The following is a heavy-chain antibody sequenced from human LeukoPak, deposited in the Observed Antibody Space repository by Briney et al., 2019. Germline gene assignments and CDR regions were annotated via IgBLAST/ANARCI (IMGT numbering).Heavy chain of an antibody. CDR3: ARYSRLPSSTVRINYYYMDV. Sequence: GESLKISCKGSGYSFTNYWFAWVRPMPGKGLEWMGIIYPGDSDIRYSPSFQGQVTISVDKSISTAYLQWTSLKASDTGMYYCARYSRLPSSTVRINYYYMDVWGKGTTVTVSS. CDR1: GYSFTNYW. J-gene: IGHJ6*03. CDR2: IYPGDSDI. D-gene: IGHD3-10*01. V-gene: IGHV5-51*01.